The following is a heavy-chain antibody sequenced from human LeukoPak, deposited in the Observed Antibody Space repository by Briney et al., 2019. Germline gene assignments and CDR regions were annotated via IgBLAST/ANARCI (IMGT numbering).Heavy chain of an antibody. J-gene: IGHJ6*02. D-gene: IGHD3-10*01. CDR3: AAGSGFGELLPYYYYYGMDV. CDR2: IVVGSGNT. Sequence: SVKVSCKASGFTFTSSAMQWVRQARGQRLEWIGWIVVGSGNTNYAQKFQERVTITRDMSTSTAYMELSSLRSEDTAVYYCAAGSGFGELLPYYYYYGMDVSGQGTTVTVSS. V-gene: IGHV1-58*02. CDR1: GFTFTSSA.